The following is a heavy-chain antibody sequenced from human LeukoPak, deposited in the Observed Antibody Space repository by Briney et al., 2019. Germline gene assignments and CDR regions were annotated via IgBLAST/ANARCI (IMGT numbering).Heavy chain of an antibody. J-gene: IGHJ4*02. Sequence: GASVKVSCKASGGTFSSYAISWVRQAPGQGLEWMGGIIPIFGTANYAQKFQGRVTITADESTSTAYMELSSLRSEDTAVYYCARPGRYCSGGSCFYYFDYWGQGTLVTVSS. CDR1: GGTFSSYA. V-gene: IGHV1-69*13. D-gene: IGHD2-15*01. CDR2: IIPIFGTA. CDR3: ARPGRYCSGGSCFYYFDY.